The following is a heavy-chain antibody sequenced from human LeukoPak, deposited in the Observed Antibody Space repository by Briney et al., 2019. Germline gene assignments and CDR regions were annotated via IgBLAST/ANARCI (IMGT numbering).Heavy chain of an antibody. CDR2: INSDGGGT. CDR3: ARANYGLDV. Sequence: HGGSLRVSCAASGFTFSNYWMHWVRQAPGKGLVWVSRINSDGGGTNYAESVKGRFTISRDNAKNSLYLQMNSLRAEDTAVYSCARANYGLDVWGQGTTVTVSS. J-gene: IGHJ6*02. CDR1: GFTFSNYW. V-gene: IGHV3-74*01.